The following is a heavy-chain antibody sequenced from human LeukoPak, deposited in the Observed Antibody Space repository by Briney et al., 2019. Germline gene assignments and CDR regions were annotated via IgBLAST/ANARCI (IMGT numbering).Heavy chain of an antibody. D-gene: IGHD2-2*01. V-gene: IGHV1-24*01. J-gene: IGHJ4*02. CDR3: ATGYCSSTSCYDFDY. CDR2: FDPEDGET. Sequence: ASVKVSCEVSGYTLTELSMHWVRQAPGKGLEWMGGFDPEDGETIYAQKFQGGVTMTEDTSTDTAYMELSSLRSEDTAVYYCATGYCSSTSCYDFDYWGQGTLVTVSS. CDR1: GYTLTELS.